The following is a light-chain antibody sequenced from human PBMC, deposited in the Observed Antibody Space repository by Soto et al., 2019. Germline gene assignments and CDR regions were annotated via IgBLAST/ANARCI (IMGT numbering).Light chain of an antibody. V-gene: IGLV2-14*03. Sequence: QSALTQPASVSGSPGQSITISCTGTSSDVGAYDFVSWYQQHPDKAPKLIIYEVSNRPSGVSNRFSGSKSVNTATLTISGLEAEDEADYYCCSYTSSSTRVFGTGTKLTVL. CDR2: EVS. CDR3: CSYTSSSTRV. J-gene: IGLJ1*01. CDR1: SSDVGAYDF.